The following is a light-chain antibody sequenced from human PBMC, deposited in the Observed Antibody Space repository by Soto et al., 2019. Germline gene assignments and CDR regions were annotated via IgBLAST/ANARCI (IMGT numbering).Light chain of an antibody. J-gene: IGLJ3*02. CDR3: GSYTDSDSPWV. CDR1: YSDVGSYNY. CDR2: EVS. V-gene: IGLV2-14*01. Sequence: QSALTQPAFVSGSPGQSITISCTGTYSDVGSYNYVSWFQQHPGKAPQLIIYEVSNRPLGISNRFSASKSGNTASLTISGLQAEDEADYYCGSYTDSDSPWVFGGGTKLNVL.